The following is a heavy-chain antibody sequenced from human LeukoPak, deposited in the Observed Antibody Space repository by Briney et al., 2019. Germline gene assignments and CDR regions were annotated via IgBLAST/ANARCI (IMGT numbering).Heavy chain of an antibody. J-gene: IGHJ3*02. V-gene: IGHV3-48*01. CDR2: ISRTGGTT. CDR1: GFTFSNYL. Sequence: GGSLRLSCAASGFTFSNYLMNWVRQAPGKGLEWVSFISRTGGTTYYADSVKGRFTVSRDNAKNSLLLQMSSLRVEDTALYFCARGYSRAAFDIWGPGTLITVSS. D-gene: IGHD2-15*01. CDR3: ARGYSRAAFDI.